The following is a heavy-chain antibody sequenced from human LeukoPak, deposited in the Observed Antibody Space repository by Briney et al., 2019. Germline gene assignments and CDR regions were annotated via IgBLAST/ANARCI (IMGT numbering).Heavy chain of an antibody. CDR1: GFTFSNYA. Sequence: PGGSLRLSCTASGFTFSNYAMSWVRQAPGKGLEWVSTISGSDGSTYYADSVKGRFTISRDNSKNTLYLQMNSLRVKDTAIYYCAKGRGYCTGGSCYSDYWGQGTLVTVSS. CDR3: AKGRGYCTGGSCYSDY. V-gene: IGHV3-23*01. D-gene: IGHD2-15*01. J-gene: IGHJ4*02. CDR2: ISGSDGST.